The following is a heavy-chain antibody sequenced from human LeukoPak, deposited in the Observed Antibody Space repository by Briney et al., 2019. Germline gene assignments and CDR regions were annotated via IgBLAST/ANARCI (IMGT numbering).Heavy chain of an antibody. D-gene: IGHD3-16*01. CDR1: GYTLTELS. CDR2: FDPEDGET. J-gene: IGHJ3*02. CDR3: AITQWGTWAGAFDI. Sequence: ASVKVSCKVSGYTLTELSMHWVRQAPGKGLEWMGGFDPEDGETIYAQRFQGRVTMTEDTSTDTAYMELSSLRSEDTAVYYCAITQWGTWAGAFDIWGQGTMVTVSS. V-gene: IGHV1-24*01.